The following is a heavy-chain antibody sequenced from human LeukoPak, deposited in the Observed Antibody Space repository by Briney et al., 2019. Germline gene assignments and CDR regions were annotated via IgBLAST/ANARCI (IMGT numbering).Heavy chain of an antibody. V-gene: IGHV3-64D*06. CDR3: VKDLSGSTVTTKYFDY. D-gene: IGHD4-17*01. Sequence: PGGSLRLSYSASGFTFSSYAMHRVRQAPGKGLEYVSAISSNGGSTYYADSVKGRFTISRDNSKNTLYLQMSSLRAEDTAVYYCVKDLSGSTVTTKYFDYWGQGTLVTVSS. CDR1: GFTFSSYA. CDR2: ISSNGGST. J-gene: IGHJ4*02.